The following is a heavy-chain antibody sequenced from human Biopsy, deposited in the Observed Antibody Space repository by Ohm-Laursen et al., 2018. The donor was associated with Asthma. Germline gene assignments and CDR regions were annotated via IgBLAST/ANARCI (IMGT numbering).Heavy chain of an antibody. CDR1: AYTFIGYH. J-gene: IGHJ5*02. D-gene: IGHD7-27*01. CDR3: ARVQKSPGDRWFDP. Sequence: ASSVKVSCKASAYTFIGYHLHWVRQAPGEGLEWMGRINPNGGATIYAQKFQGRVTMTRGTSISTAYMELSRLTSDDTAVYYCARVQKSPGDRWFDPWGQGTLVTVSS. CDR2: INPNGGAT. V-gene: IGHV1-2*06.